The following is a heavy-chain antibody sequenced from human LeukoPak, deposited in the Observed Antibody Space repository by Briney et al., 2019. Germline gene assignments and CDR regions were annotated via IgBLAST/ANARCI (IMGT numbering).Heavy chain of an antibody. CDR3: SGGLEQYYDFWSGYSRTAFDY. V-gene: IGHV4-59*12. CDR1: GGSISSYY. Sequence: PSETLSLTCTVSGGSISSYYWSWIRQPPGKGLEWIGYIYYSGSTNYNPSLKSRVTISVDTSKNQFSLKLSSVTAADTAVYYCSGGLEQYYDFWSGYSRTAFDYWGQGTLVTVSS. J-gene: IGHJ4*02. CDR2: IYYSGST. D-gene: IGHD3-3*01.